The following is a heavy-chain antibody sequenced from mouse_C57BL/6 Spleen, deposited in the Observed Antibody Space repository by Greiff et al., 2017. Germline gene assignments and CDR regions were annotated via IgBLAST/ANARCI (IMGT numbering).Heavy chain of an antibody. Sequence: EVKLEESGGGLVKPGGSLKLSCAASGFTLSDYGMHWVRQAPEKGLEWVAYISSGSRTIYYADTVKGRFTISRDNAKTTLFLPMTSLRSEDTAMYYCARTGASHGSNHFDVWGTGTTVTVSS. J-gene: IGHJ1*03. CDR3: ARTGASHGSNHFDV. CDR2: ISSGSRTI. D-gene: IGHD1-1*01. CDR1: GFTLSDYG. V-gene: IGHV5-17*01.